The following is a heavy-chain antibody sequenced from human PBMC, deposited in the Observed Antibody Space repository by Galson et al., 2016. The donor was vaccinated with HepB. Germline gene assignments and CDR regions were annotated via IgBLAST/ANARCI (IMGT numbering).Heavy chain of an antibody. CDR2: IYGGDSDS. V-gene: IGHV5-51*01. J-gene: IGHJ4*02. Sequence: QSGAEVKKPGESLKISCQTSGFIFNSYWIAWVRQLPGEGLEWMGLIYGGDSDSRYSPSFKGQVTFSVDRATKTAFLNLSSLKASDSGIYFCARLPFCSSTSCPLEMWGRGTVVTVSS. CDR1: GFIFNSYW. CDR3: ARLPFCSSTSCPLEM. D-gene: IGHD2-2*01.